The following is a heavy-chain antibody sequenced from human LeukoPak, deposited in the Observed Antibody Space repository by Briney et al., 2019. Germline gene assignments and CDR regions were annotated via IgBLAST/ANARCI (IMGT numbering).Heavy chain of an antibody. J-gene: IGHJ3*02. Sequence: GGSLRLSCAASGFIFSTYEMNWVRQAPGRGLEWLSYITGSGGKTYYADSVKGRFTISRDNANKLLFLHTNSLRAEDTAVYYCARDLGDYVGYDAFDIWGQGTMVTVSS. V-gene: IGHV3-48*03. D-gene: IGHD4-17*01. CDR1: GFIFSTYE. CDR2: ITGSGGKT. CDR3: ARDLGDYVGYDAFDI.